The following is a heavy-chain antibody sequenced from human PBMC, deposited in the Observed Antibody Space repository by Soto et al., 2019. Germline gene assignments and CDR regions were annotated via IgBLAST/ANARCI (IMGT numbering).Heavy chain of an antibody. D-gene: IGHD6-13*01. J-gene: IGHJ6*02. CDR3: ARGRYSSSWYRLAGSERMDV. CDR2: VYYSGTT. CDR1: GGSVSDKTYY. Sequence: SETLSLTCSVSGGSVSDKTYYWSWIRQPPGKRLEWIGYVYYSGTTNYNPSLKSRVTISVDLSKNRFSLRLSSVTTADTAVYYWARGRYSSSWYRLAGSERMDVWGQGTTVTGSS. V-gene: IGHV4-61*01.